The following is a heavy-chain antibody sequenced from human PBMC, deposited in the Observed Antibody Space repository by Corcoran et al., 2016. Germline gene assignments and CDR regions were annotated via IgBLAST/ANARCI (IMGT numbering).Heavy chain of an antibody. D-gene: IGHD6-19*01. CDR2: LSYSGVS. Sequence: QLQLQESGPGLVKPSETLSLTCTVSGGSISSNNYYWGWIRQPPGKGLEWIGGLSYSGVSHYSPSLKSRVTITIDASESQFSLKSSSVTAGDTAVYYCAGIGGIAVAGTLNWFDPWGQGTLVTVSS. V-gene: IGHV4-39*07. CDR1: GGSISSNNYY. J-gene: IGHJ5*02. CDR3: AGIGGIAVAGTLNWFDP.